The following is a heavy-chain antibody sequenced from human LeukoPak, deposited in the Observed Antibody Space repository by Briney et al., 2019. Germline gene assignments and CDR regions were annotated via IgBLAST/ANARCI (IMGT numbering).Heavy chain of an antibody. J-gene: IGHJ4*02. CDR3: ARGSAAAGPFDY. V-gene: IGHV3-21*01. Sequence: GGSLRLSCAASGFTFSSYSMNWVRQAPGKGLEWVSFISSSSSYIYYADSVKGRFTISRDNAKNSRYLQMNSLRAEDTAVYYCARGSAAAGPFDYWGQGTLVTVSS. CDR1: GFTFSSYS. D-gene: IGHD6-13*01. CDR2: ISSSSSYI.